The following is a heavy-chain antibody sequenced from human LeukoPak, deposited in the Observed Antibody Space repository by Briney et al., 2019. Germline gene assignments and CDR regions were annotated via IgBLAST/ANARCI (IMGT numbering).Heavy chain of an antibody. D-gene: IGHD1-26*01. Sequence: SEKVSCKASGGTFSSYAISWVRQAPGQGLEWMGGIIPIFGTANYAQKFQGRVTITADESTSTAYMELSSLRSEDTAVYYCASGGSYPYTLDYWGQGTLVTVSS. CDR3: ASGGSYPYTLDY. CDR1: GGTFSSYA. V-gene: IGHV1-69*13. CDR2: IIPIFGTA. J-gene: IGHJ4*02.